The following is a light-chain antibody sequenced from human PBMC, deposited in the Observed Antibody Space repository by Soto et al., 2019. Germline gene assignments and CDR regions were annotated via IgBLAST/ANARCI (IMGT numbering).Light chain of an antibody. J-gene: IGKJ5*01. CDR1: QSLLHSDGKAY. CDR3: MQSIQFPIT. Sequence: DIVLTQTPLSLSVTPGQPASISFKPSQSLLHSDGKAYLYLFLPKAGPPPQLIVYEVSNRFFGVPDRFSGSGSGTDFTLKISRVEAEDVGVYYCMQSIQFPITFGQGTRLEI. CDR2: EVS. V-gene: IGKV2D-29*01.